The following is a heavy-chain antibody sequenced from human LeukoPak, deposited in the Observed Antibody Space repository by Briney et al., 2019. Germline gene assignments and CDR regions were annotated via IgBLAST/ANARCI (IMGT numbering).Heavy chain of an antibody. CDR2: IYYSGST. Sequence: SETLSLTCTVSGGSISSSSYYWGWIRQPPGKGLEWIGSIYYSGSTNYNPSLKSRVIISLDTSKNQFSLKLNSVTAADTAVYYCARGRDWNPDYWGQGTLITVSS. CDR3: ARGRDWNPDY. J-gene: IGHJ4*02. D-gene: IGHD1-1*01. CDR1: GGSISSSSYY. V-gene: IGHV4-39*07.